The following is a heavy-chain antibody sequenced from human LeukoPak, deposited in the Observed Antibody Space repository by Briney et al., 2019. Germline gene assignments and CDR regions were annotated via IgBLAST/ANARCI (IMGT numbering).Heavy chain of an antibody. V-gene: IGHV1-69*05. CDR2: IIPIFGTA. D-gene: IGHD6-6*01. CDR3: AKCIAARTSYYYYYMDV. J-gene: IGHJ6*03. Sequence: SVKVSCKASGGTFSSYAISWVRQAPGQGLEWMGGIIPIFGTANYAQKFQGRVTNTTDESTSTAYMELSSLRSEDTAVYYCAKCIAARTSYYYYYMDVWGKGTTVTVSS. CDR1: GGTFSSYA.